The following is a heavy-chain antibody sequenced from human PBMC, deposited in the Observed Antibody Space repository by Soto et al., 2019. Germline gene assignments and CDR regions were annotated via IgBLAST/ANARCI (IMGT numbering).Heavy chain of an antibody. D-gene: IGHD2-15*01. Sequence: GESLKISCAASGFTFSSYAMSWVRQAPGKGLEWVSAISGSGGSTYYADSVKGRFTISRDNSKNTLYLQMNSLRAEDTAVYYCAKEGVVVAATPVDYFDYWGQGTLVTVSS. J-gene: IGHJ4*02. CDR1: GFTFSSYA. CDR2: ISGSGGST. V-gene: IGHV3-23*01. CDR3: AKEGVVVAATPVDYFDY.